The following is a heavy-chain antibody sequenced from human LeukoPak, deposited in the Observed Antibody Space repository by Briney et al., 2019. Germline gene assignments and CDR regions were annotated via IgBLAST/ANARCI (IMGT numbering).Heavy chain of an antibody. CDR2: ISWNSGSI. Sequence: GGSLRLSCAASGFTFDDYAMHWVRQAPGKGLAWVSGISWNSGSIGYADSVKGRFTISRDNAKNSLYLQMNSLRAEDTALYYCAKDLIAAAGSGFDYWGQGTLVTVSS. D-gene: IGHD6-13*01. V-gene: IGHV3-9*01. CDR1: GFTFDDYA. CDR3: AKDLIAAAGSGFDY. J-gene: IGHJ4*02.